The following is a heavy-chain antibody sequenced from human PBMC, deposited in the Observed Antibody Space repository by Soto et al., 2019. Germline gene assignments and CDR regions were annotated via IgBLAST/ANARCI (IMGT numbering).Heavy chain of an antibody. CDR3: AKGPSSYSQIDY. V-gene: IGHV3-30*18. D-gene: IGHD5-12*01. CDR1: GFTFSSSG. CDR2: MSYDGSNT. Sequence: GGSLRHSCVASGFTFSSSGMHGFRQAPGKGLEWVAVMSYDGSNTYYADSVKGRFTISRDNAKNTLYVQMNSLRAEDTAVYYCAKGPSSYSQIDYCCQATLVSVS. J-gene: IGHJ4*02.